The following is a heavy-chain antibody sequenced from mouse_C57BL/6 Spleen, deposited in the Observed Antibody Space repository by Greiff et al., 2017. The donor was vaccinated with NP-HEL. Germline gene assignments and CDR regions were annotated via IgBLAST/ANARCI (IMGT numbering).Heavy chain of an antibody. Sequence: VQLKESGAELVKPGASVKLSCTASGFNIKDYYMHWVKQRTEQGLEWIGRIDPEDGETKYAPKFQGKATITADTSSNTAYLQLSSLTSEDTAVDYCARGQADGYYVGYWGQGTTLTVSS. CDR1: GFNIKDYY. CDR3: ARGQADGYYVGY. D-gene: IGHD2-3*01. V-gene: IGHV14-2*01. J-gene: IGHJ2*01. CDR2: IDPEDGET.